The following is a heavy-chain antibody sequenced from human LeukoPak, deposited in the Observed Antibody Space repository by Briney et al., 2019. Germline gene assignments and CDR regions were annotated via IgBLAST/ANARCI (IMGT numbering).Heavy chain of an antibody. CDR3: ATAIWSALTPSYFQY. V-gene: IGHV3-23*01. CDR2: ISGSGGST. Sequence: GGSLRLSCEASGFTITSYAMSWVRQAPGKGLEWVTAISGSGGSTYYADSVKGRFTISRDNSKSTLYLQMNSLRAEDTAVYYCATAIWSALTPSYFQYWGQGTLVSVSS. J-gene: IGHJ1*01. CDR1: GFTITSYA. D-gene: IGHD3-3*01.